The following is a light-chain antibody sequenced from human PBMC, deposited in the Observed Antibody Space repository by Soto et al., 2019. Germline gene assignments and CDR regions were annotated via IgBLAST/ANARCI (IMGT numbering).Light chain of an antibody. CDR2: DAS. Sequence: EIVFKESPATLALYKGERANLSCRASQSVSSYLALYQQKPGQAPRLLIYDASNRATGIPARFSGSGSGTDFTLTISSLEPEDFAVYYCPQYNNWPPPFGQGTRLEI. CDR1: QSVSSY. V-gene: IGKV3-11*01. CDR3: PQYNNWPPP. J-gene: IGKJ5*01.